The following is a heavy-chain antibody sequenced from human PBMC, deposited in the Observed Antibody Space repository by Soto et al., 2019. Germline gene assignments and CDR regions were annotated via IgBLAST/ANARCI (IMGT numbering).Heavy chain of an antibody. Sequence: GGSLRLSCVASGFTFSSYGMHWVRQAPGKGLEWVAIISYDGSNTYYADSVKGRFTISRDNSKNTLYLQMNSLRAEDTAVYYCAKERSGSYYYYYAMDVWGQGTTVTVSS. CDR2: ISYDGSNT. V-gene: IGHV3-30*18. J-gene: IGHJ6*02. CDR1: GFTFSSYG. CDR3: AKERSGSYYYYYAMDV. D-gene: IGHD1-26*01.